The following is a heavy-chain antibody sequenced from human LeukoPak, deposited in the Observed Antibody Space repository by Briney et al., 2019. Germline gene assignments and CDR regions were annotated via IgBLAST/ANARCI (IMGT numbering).Heavy chain of an antibody. CDR2: ISAYNGNT. Sequence: SVKVSCKASGYTFTSYGISWVRQTPGQGLEWMGWISAYNGNTNYAQKLQGRVTMTTDTSTSTAYMELRSLRSDDTAVYYCARASPTDSNWFDPWGQGTLVTVSS. D-gene: IGHD4-17*01. CDR3: ARASPTDSNWFDP. CDR1: GYTFTSYG. J-gene: IGHJ5*02. V-gene: IGHV1-18*01.